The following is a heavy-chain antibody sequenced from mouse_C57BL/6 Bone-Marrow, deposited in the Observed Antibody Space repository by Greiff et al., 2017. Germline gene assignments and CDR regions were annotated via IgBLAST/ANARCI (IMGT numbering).Heavy chain of an antibody. CDR1: GYSFTGYY. J-gene: IGHJ3*01. CDR3: ARGGNCGKDWLAY. D-gene: IGHD2-1*01. Sequence: VQLQQSGPELVKPGASVKISCKASGYSFTGYYMNWVKQSPEKSLEWIGEINPSTGGTTYNQKFKAKATLTADKSSSTAYMQLKSLTSEDSAVYYCARGGNCGKDWLAYWGQGTLVTVSA. CDR2: INPSTGGT. V-gene: IGHV1-42*01.